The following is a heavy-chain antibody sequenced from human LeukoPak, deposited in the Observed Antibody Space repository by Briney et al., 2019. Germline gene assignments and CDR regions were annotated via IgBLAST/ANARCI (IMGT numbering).Heavy chain of an antibody. D-gene: IGHD6-13*01. CDR2: ISYDGSNK. Sequence: PGRSLRLSCAASGFTFSSYAMHWVRQAPGKGLEWVAVISYDGSNKYYADSVKGRFTISRDNSKNTLYLQMNSLRAEDTAVYYCAREGSSRWESWFDPWGQGTWSPSPQ. V-gene: IGHV3-30*04. CDR3: AREGSSRWESWFDP. J-gene: IGHJ5*02. CDR1: GFTFSSYA.